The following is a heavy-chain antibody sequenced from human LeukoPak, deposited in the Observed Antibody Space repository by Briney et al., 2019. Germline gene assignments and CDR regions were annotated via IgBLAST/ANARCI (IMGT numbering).Heavy chain of an antibody. CDR1: AGSISSSRYD. CDR3: ARHWVYSSSHFDY. J-gene: IGHJ4*02. V-gene: IGHV4-39*01. Sequence: SETLSLTCTVSAGSISSSRYDWGWIRQPPGKGLEWIGTIYYSGNTYYNPSLKSRVTISVDTSKNQFSLKLSSVTPADTAVYYCARHWVYSSSHFDYWVQGTLVTVSS. CDR2: IYYSGNT. D-gene: IGHD6-6*01.